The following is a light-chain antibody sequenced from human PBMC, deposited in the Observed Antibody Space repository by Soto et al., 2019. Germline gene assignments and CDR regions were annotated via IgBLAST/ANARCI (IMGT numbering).Light chain of an antibody. CDR2: AAS. Sequence: DIQMTQSPSSLSASVGDRVTITCRASQSISSYLNWYQQKPGKAPKLLIYAASSLQSGVPRRFSGSGSGTDFTLIISSLQPEDFATYFCQQGDSFPFTFGGGTKVDIK. CDR1: QSISSY. V-gene: IGKV1-39*01. J-gene: IGKJ4*01. CDR3: QQGDSFPFT.